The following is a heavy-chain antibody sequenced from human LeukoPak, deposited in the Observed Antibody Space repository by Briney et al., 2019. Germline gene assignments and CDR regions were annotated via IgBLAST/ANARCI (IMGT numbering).Heavy chain of an antibody. CDR2: ISGSGGST. D-gene: IGHD3-10*01. Sequence: GGSLRLSCAASGFTFSSYAMSWVRQAPGKGLERVSAISGSGGSTYYADSVKGRFTISRDNSKNTLYLQMNSLRAEDTAVYYCAKSGRAYGSGSYYNDYWGQGTLVTVSS. V-gene: IGHV3-23*01. CDR1: GFTFSSYA. J-gene: IGHJ4*02. CDR3: AKSGRAYGSGSYYNDY.